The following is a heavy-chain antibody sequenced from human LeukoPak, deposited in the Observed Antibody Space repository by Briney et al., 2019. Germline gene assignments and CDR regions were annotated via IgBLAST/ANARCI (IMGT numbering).Heavy chain of an antibody. D-gene: IGHD5-12*01. V-gene: IGHV1-8*03. CDR1: GYTFTSYD. CDR2: MNPNSGNT. Sequence: GASVKVSCKASGYTFTSYDINWVRQATGQGLGWMGWMNPNSGNTGYAQKFQGRVTITRNTSISTACMELSSLRSEDTAVYYCARDPEPRLGFDPWGQGTLVTVSS. CDR3: ARDPEPRLGFDP. J-gene: IGHJ5*02.